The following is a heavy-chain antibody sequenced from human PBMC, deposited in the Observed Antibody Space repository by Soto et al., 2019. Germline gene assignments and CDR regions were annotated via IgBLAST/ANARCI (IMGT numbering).Heavy chain of an antibody. D-gene: IGHD3-22*01. J-gene: IGHJ4*02. V-gene: IGHV3-15*07. CDR3: STEYYDSSGYYGFDY. Sequence: GGSLRLSCAASGFTFSNAWMNWVRQAPGKGLEWVGRIKSKTDGGTTDYAAPVKGRFTISRDDSKNTLYLQMNSLKTEDTAVYYFSTEYYDSSGYYGFDYWGQGTLVTVSS. CDR1: GFTFSNAW. CDR2: IKSKTDGGTT.